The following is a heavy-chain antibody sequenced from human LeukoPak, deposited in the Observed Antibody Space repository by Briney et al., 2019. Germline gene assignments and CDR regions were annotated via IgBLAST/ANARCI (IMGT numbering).Heavy chain of an antibody. V-gene: IGHV4-34*01. Sequence: SETLRLSCAASGGSFSSYTMSWIRQPPGKGLEWIGEINHSGSTNYNPSLKSRVTISVDTSKNQFSQKLSSVTAADTAVYYCARGDPNMVSGSQTWGGQG. CDR1: GGSFSSYT. J-gene: IGHJ4*02. CDR3: ARGDPNMVSGSQTW. CDR2: INHSGST. D-gene: IGHD4/OR15-4a*01.